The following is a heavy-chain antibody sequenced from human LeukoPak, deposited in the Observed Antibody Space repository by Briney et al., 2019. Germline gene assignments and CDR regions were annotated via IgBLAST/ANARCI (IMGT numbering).Heavy chain of an antibody. J-gene: IGHJ4*02. Sequence: GGSLRLSCGASGFTFTSYGMHWVRQAPGKGLVWVAFIRYDGTETYYADSVKGRFTISRDNSKNTLSLQMNSLRAEDTAVYYCAKGLVGSLGTYYFDYWGQGTLVTVSS. D-gene: IGHD2-2*01. CDR3: AKGLVGSLGTYYFDY. V-gene: IGHV3-30*02. CDR2: IRYDGTET. CDR1: GFTFTSYG.